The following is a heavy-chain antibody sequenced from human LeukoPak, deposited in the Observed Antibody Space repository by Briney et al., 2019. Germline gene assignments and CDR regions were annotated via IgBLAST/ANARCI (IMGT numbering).Heavy chain of an antibody. J-gene: IGHJ4*02. CDR2: INWNSRSI. D-gene: IGHD6-13*01. CDR1: GFTFDDYA. V-gene: IGHV3-9*01. CDR3: AKVASRSFDY. Sequence: QPGRSLRLSCAASGFTFDDYAMHWVRQAPGKGLEWVSGINWNSRSIGYADSVKGRFTISRDNAKNSLYLQMNSLRVEDTALYYCAKVASRSFDYWGQGTLVTVSS.